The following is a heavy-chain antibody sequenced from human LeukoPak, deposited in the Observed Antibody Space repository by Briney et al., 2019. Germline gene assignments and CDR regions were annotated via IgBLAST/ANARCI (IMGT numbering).Heavy chain of an antibody. CDR1: GDSISSSDYY. CDR3: ARADSSGRYRFDY. CDR2: IYYSGST. J-gene: IGHJ4*02. D-gene: IGHD3-22*01. Sequence: SQTLSLTCTASGDSISSSDYYWSWIRQPPGKGLEWIGYIYYSGSTYYNPSLMSRVIISVDTSKNQFSLKLSSVTAADTAVYYCARADSSGRYRFDYWGQGTLVTVSS. V-gene: IGHV4-30-4*01.